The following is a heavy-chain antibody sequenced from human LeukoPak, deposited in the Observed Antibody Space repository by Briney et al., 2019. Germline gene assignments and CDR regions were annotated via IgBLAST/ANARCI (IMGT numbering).Heavy chain of an antibody. D-gene: IGHD2-2*01. CDR2: INSDGSST. CDR3: ARVVVPAAIDWFDP. V-gene: IGHV3-74*01. J-gene: IGHJ5*02. CDR1: GFGVSSND. Sequence: GGSLRLSCAASGFGVSSNDMSWVRQAPGKGLVWVSRINSDGSSTSYADSVKGRFTISRDNAKNTLYLQMNSLRAEDTAVYYCARVVVPAAIDWFDPWGQGTLVTVSS.